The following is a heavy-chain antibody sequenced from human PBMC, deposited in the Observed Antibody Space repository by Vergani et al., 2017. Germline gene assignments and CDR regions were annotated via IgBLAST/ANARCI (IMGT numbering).Heavy chain of an antibody. CDR1: GYSFTNYW. CDR3: ARLYGRDSSGSKVFDY. Sequence: EVQLVQSGAEVKKPGESLKISCQISGYSFTNYWIGWVRQMPGKGLEWMGIIHPADSDTRYSPSFQGQVPISVDKSISTAYLQRSSLRASHSAMFYCARLYGRDSSGSKVFDYWGQGTLVTVSS. CDR2: IHPADSDT. J-gene: IGHJ4*02. V-gene: IGHV5-51*01. D-gene: IGHD3-22*01.